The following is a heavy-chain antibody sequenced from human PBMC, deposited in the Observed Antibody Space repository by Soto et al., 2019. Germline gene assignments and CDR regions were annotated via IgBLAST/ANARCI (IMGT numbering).Heavy chain of an antibody. CDR1: GFTFSSYS. V-gene: IGHV3-21*01. CDR2: ISSSSSYI. Sequence: EVQLVESGGGLVKPGGSLRLSCAASGFTFSSYSMNWVRQAPGKGLEWVSSISSSSSYIYNADSVKGRFTISRDNAKNTLYLQMNSLRAEDTAVYYCARALKRRARLTGGGGDYYYYYYMDVWGKGTTVTVSS. CDR3: ARALKRRARLTGGGGDYYYYYYMDV. D-gene: IGHD3-9*01. J-gene: IGHJ6*03.